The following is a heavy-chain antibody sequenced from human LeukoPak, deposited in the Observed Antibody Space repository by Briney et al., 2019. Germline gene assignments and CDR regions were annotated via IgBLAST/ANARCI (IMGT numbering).Heavy chain of an antibody. Sequence: GGSLRLSCAASGFTFSTYSMNWVRQAPGKGLEWVSSISSSSSYIYYADSVKGRFTISRDNAKNSLYLQMNSLRAEDTAVYYCARDGAVEPAAMSLPFEYWGQGSLVTVSS. D-gene: IGHD2-2*01. J-gene: IGHJ4*02. CDR3: ARDGAVEPAAMSLPFEY. V-gene: IGHV3-21*01. CDR2: ISSSSSYI. CDR1: GFTFSTYS.